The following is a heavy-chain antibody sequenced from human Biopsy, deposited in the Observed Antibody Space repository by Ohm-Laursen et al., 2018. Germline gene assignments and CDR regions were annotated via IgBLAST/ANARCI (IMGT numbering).Heavy chain of an antibody. CDR2: ICTSGSST. D-gene: IGHD4-11*01. CDR3: ARHGDNDYSNFDS. Sequence: SLRLSCAASGFTFCSYSMNWVRQPPGTALEWVSSICTSGSSTNYADSVKGRFTMSRDNAEKSLYLQMNSLGVEDTAVYYCARHGDNDYSNFDSWGQGALVTVAS. V-gene: IGHV3-21*01. CDR1: GFTFCSYS. J-gene: IGHJ4*02.